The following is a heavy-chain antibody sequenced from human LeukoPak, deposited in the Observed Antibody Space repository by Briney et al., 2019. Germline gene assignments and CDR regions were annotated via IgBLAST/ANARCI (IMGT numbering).Heavy chain of an antibody. CDR2: IKQDGSEK. CDR3: ARDNYDILTGYYSPPGY. J-gene: IGHJ4*02. D-gene: IGHD3-9*01. V-gene: IGHV3-7*01. Sequence: GGSLRLSCAASGFTFSSYWMSWVRQAPGKGLEWVANIKQDGSEKYYVDSVKGRFTISRDNAKNSLYLQMNSLRAEDTAMYYCARDNYDILTGYYSPPGYWGKGTLVTVSS. CDR1: GFTFSSYW.